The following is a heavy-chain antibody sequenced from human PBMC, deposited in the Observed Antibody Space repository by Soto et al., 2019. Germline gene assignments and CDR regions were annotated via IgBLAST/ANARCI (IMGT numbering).Heavy chain of an antibody. J-gene: IGHJ3*01. CDR2: ISGSGSDT. V-gene: IGHV3-23*01. CDR1: GFTFSNSW. CDR3: AHPRGYGVFDAYDF. Sequence: PGGSLRLSCAASGFTFSNSWMSWVRQAPGKGLEWVSAISGSGSDTYHAESVKGRFTISRDNSISMLYLQMNSLRTEDTAVYYCAHPRGYGVFDAYDFWGQGAMVTVS. D-gene: IGHD4-17*01.